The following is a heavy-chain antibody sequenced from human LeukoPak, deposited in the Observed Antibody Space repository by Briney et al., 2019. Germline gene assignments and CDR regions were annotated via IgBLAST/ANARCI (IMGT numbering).Heavy chain of an antibody. Sequence: GASVKVSCKASGYTFTSCYIHWVRQAPGQGLEWMGWINPNSGVTKYAQKFQGRVTMTRDTSISTVYMEVSRLRSDDTAVYYCARDALNYGHLSPFDSWGQGTLVTVSS. CDR2: INPNSGVT. D-gene: IGHD3-10*01. CDR1: GYTFTSCY. CDR3: ARDALNYGHLSPFDS. J-gene: IGHJ4*02. V-gene: IGHV1-2*02.